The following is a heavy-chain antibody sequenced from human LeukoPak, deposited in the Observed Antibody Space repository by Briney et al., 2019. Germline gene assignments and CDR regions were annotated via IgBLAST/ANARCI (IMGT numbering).Heavy chain of an antibody. J-gene: IGHJ4*02. CDR1: GITLSNYG. Sequence: GGSLRLSCAVSGITLSNYGMSWVLQAPGKGLECVAGISGSGGGTYYADSVKGRFTISRDNPKNTLYLQMNSLRAEDMAVYFCAKRGVVIRVILVGFHKEAYYFDSWGQGALVTVSS. D-gene: IGHD3-22*01. CDR2: ISGSGGGT. V-gene: IGHV3-23*01. CDR3: AKRGVVIRVILVGFHKEAYYFDS.